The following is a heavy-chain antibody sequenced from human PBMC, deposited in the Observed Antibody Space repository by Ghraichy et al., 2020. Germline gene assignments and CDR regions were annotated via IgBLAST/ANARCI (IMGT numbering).Heavy chain of an antibody. CDR2: ISSSSSYI. CDR1: GFTFSSYS. Sequence: GGSLRLSCAASGFTFSSYSMNWVRQAPGKGLEWVSSISSSSSYIYYADSVKGRFTISRDNAKNSLYLQMNSLRAEDTAVYYCARVAAGVGNFFDYWGQGTLVTVSS. CDR3: ARVAAGVGNFFDY. V-gene: IGHV3-21*01. D-gene: IGHD1-7*01. J-gene: IGHJ4*02.